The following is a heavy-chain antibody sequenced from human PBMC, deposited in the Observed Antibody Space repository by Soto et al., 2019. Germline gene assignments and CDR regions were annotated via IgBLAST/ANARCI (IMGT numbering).Heavy chain of an antibody. CDR1: GFTFSSYG. CDR3: AKDISAYYYDSSGGVLDY. Sequence: GGSLRLSCAASGFTFSSYGMHWVRQAPGKGLEWVAVISYDGSNKYYADSVKGRFTISRDNSKNTLYLQMNSLRGEDTAVYYCAKDISAYYYDSSGGVLDYWGQGTLVTVSS. CDR2: ISYDGSNK. J-gene: IGHJ4*02. D-gene: IGHD3-22*01. V-gene: IGHV3-30*18.